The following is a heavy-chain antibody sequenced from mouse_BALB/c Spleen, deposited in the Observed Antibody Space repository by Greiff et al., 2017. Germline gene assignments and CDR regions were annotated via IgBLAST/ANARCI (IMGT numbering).Heavy chain of an antibody. V-gene: IGHV5-9-4*01. J-gene: IGHJ4*01. CDR1: GFTFSSYA. CDR2: ISSGGSYT. CDR3: AGSHDVVTSAMDY. Sequence: EVMLVESGGGLVKPGGSLKLSCAASGFTFSSYAMSWVRQSPEKRLEWVAEISSGGSYTYYPDTVTGRFTITRDNAKNTLYLEMSSLRSEDTAMYYCAGSHDVVTSAMDYWGQGTSVTGSS. D-gene: IGHD2-12*01.